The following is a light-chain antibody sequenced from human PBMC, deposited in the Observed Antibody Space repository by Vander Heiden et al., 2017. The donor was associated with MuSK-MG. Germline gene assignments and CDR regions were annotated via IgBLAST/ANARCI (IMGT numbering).Light chain of an antibody. CDR2: SDN. J-gene: IGLJ3*02. CDR1: SSNIGGNT. CDR3: ASWDDTLNARV. Sequence: QSVLTQAPSASGTPGQRVTISCSGSSSNIGGNTVNWYQQLPGTAPKLLIHSDNERPSGVPDRSTGSKSGTSASLAISGLQSDDEADYYCASWDDTLNARVFGGGTKLTVL. V-gene: IGLV1-44*01.